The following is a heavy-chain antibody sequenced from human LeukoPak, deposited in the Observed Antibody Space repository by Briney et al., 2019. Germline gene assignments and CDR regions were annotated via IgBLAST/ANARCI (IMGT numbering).Heavy chain of an antibody. V-gene: IGHV1-8*01. CDR2: MNPNSGNT. Sequence: GASVKVSCKASGYIFSSYGISWVRQATGQGLEWMGWMNPNSGNTGYAQKFQGRVTITRNTSISTAYMELSSLRSEDTAVYYCAREHAPYSSSSLGVWFDPWGQGTLVTVSS. J-gene: IGHJ5*02. CDR1: GYIFSSYG. CDR3: AREHAPYSSSSLGVWFDP. D-gene: IGHD6-13*01.